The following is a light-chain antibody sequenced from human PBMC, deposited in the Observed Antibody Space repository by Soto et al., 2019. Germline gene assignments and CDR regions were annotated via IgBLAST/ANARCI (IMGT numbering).Light chain of an antibody. CDR2: AAS. CDR3: QQRNSYPRT. CDR1: QCIRND. V-gene: IGKV1-17*01. Sequence: IQMTQSPSSLSSSVVDGVTITYLASQCIRNDLGLYQQKPGKAPKLLIYAASSLQSGVPSRFSGSGSETEFTLTITSLQPEDSATYYCQQRNSYPRTFGQGTKVDIK. J-gene: IGKJ2*01.